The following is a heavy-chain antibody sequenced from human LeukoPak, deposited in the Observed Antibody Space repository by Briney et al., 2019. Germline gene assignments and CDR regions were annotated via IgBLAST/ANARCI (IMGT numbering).Heavy chain of an antibody. CDR1: GFAFSDYW. D-gene: IGHD3-3*01. V-gene: IGHV3-7*01. CDR2: INQDGSQT. Sequence: PGGSLRPSCTASGFAFSDYWMSWVRQAPGKGLEWLANINQDGSQTSYVDSVRGRFTVSRDNAKNSLYLQMNSLRADDTAVYYCARQERATLEWLYPLALTVFDYWGQGTLVTVSS. J-gene: IGHJ4*02. CDR3: ARQERATLEWLYPLALTVFDY.